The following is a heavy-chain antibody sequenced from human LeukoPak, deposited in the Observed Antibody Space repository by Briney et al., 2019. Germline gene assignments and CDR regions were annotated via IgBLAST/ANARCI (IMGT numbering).Heavy chain of an antibody. Sequence: GGSLRLSCAASGFTFSSYEMNWVRQAPGKGLEWVSYISSSGSTIYYADSVKGRFTISRDNAKNSLYLQMNSLRAEDTAVYYCARDAVATGYYYYMDVWGKGTTVTISS. CDR2: ISSSGSTI. D-gene: IGHD5-12*01. CDR1: GFTFSSYE. V-gene: IGHV3-48*03. CDR3: ARDAVATGYYYYMDV. J-gene: IGHJ6*03.